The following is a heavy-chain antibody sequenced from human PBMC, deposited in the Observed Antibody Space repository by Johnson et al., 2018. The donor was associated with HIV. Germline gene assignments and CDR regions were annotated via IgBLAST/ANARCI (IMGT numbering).Heavy chain of an antibody. D-gene: IGHD6-19*01. J-gene: IGHJ3*02. CDR2: IYSGGST. CDR3: ARSGNRQWLVRGAFDI. V-gene: IGHV3-66*01. Sequence: VQLVESGGGLVQPGGSLRLSCAASGFTFSIYWMSWVRQAPGKGLEWVSVIYSGGSTYYADSVKGRFTISRDNSKNTLYLQMNSLRAEDTAVYYCARSGNRQWLVRGAFDIWGQGTMVTVSS. CDR1: GFTFSIYW.